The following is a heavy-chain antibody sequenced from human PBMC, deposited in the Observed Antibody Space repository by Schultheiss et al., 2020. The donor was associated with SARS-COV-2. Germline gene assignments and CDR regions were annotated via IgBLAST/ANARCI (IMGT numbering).Heavy chain of an antibody. CDR1: GGSVSSGSYY. CDR2: IYHSGSA. J-gene: IGHJ6*02. Sequence: SETLSLTCTVSGGSVSSGSYYWSWIRQPPGKGLEWIGYIYHSGSAYYNPSLKSRVTMSIERSANQFSLRLNSVIAADTAVYYCARGLRGSGDHCSKGVCHPYYYYALDVWGQGTTVTVSS. D-gene: IGHD2-8*01. CDR3: ARGLRGSGDHCSKGVCHPYYYYALDV. V-gene: IGHV4-30-2*01.